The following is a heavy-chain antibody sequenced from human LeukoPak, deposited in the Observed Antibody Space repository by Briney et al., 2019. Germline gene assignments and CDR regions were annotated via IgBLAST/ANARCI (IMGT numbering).Heavy chain of an antibody. J-gene: IGHJ3*02. V-gene: IGHV3-53*01. D-gene: IGHD2-21*02. CDR1: GFTFSSYE. CDR2: IYSGGST. Sequence: PGGTLRLSCAASGFTFSSYEMNWVRQAPGKGLEWVSVIYSGGSTYYADSVTGRFTISRDNSKNTLYLQMNSLRAEDTAVYYCARDLLQGTYCGGDCSPAFDIWGQGTMVTVSS. CDR3: ARDLLQGTYCGGDCSPAFDI.